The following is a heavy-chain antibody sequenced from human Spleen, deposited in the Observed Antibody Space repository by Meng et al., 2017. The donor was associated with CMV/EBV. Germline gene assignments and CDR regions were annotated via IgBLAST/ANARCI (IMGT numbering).Heavy chain of an antibody. CDR3: ARERTYYDFWSGPEGDAFDI. J-gene: IGHJ3*02. V-gene: IGHV1-46*01. Sequence: ASVKVSCKASGYTFTSYDINWVRQATGQGLEWMGIINPSDGSISYSQKLQGRVTMTTDTSTSTAYMELRSLRSDDTAVYYCARERTYYDFWSGPEGDAFDIWGQGTMVTVSS. D-gene: IGHD3-3*01. CDR2: INPSDGSI. CDR1: GYTFTSYD.